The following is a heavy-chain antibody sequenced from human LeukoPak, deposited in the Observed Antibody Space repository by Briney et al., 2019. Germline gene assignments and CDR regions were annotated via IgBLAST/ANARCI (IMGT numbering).Heavy chain of an antibody. CDR3: ARDVQLAGALGAFDI. J-gene: IGHJ3*02. D-gene: IGHD1-26*01. CDR2: INAGNGNT. Sequence: ASVKVSCKASGYTFTSYAMHWVRQAPGQRLEWMGWINAGNGNTKYSQKFQGRVTITRDTSASTAYMELSSLRSEDTAVYYCARDVQLAGALGAFDIWGQGTMVTVSS. V-gene: IGHV1-3*01. CDR1: GYTFTSYA.